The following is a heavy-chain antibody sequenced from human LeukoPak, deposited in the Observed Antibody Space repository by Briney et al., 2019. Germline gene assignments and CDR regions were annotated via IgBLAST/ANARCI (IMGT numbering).Heavy chain of an antibody. Sequence: GGSLRLSCAASGFTFSGYWMSWVRQTPEKGLEWVANIKQDGYEKYYVDSAKGRFTISRDNAKNSLYLQMNSLRADDTAIYYCARDKIVGPTTLDYWGQGTLVTVSS. CDR2: IKQDGYEK. V-gene: IGHV3-7*01. CDR3: ARDKIVGPTTLDY. CDR1: GFTFSGYW. D-gene: IGHD1-26*01. J-gene: IGHJ4*02.